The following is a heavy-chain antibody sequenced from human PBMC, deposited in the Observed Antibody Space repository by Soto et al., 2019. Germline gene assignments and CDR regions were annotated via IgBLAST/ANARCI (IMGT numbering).Heavy chain of an antibody. Sequence: EVQLVESGGGLVKPGGSRRLSCISSGFTFRTSTMNWVRQAPGKGLEWVSAIRGFSPYTFYAESVRGRFTISRDNAKNSLFLQMDSLRAEDTAVYYWARDRGYDAHDYYYNAMDVWGQGTTVTVSS. CDR3: ARDRGYDAHDYYYNAMDV. V-gene: IGHV3-21*01. CDR2: IRGFSPYT. CDR1: GFTFRTST. D-gene: IGHD3-10*01. J-gene: IGHJ6*02.